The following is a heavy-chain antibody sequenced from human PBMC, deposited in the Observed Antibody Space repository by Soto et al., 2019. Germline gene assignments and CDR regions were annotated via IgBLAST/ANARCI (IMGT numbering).Heavy chain of an antibody. J-gene: IGHJ4*02. CDR2: IYPGDSDT. D-gene: IGHD1-20*01. CDR1: GYSFSGYW. V-gene: IGHV5-51*01. Sequence: PGGPLKISCQGSGYSFSGYWIAWVRQMPGKGLEWMGVIYPGDSDTIYSPSFQGQVTVSPDKSISTAYLQWSSLKASDTAMYYCARHPGISGTTDYFDYWGQGTQVTVSS. CDR3: ARHPGISGTTDYFDY.